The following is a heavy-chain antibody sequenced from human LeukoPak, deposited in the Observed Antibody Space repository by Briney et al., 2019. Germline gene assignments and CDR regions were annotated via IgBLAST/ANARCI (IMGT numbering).Heavy chain of an antibody. CDR1: GGSISSYY. Sequence: PSETLSLTCTVSGGSISSYYWSWIRQPPGKGLEWIGYIYYSGSTNYNPSLKSRVTISVDTSKNQFSLKLSSVTAADTAVYYCARGRYCSGGSCYPVANWFDPWGQGTLVTVSS. J-gene: IGHJ5*02. D-gene: IGHD2-15*01. CDR3: ARGRYCSGGSCYPVANWFDP. V-gene: IGHV4-59*08. CDR2: IYYSGST.